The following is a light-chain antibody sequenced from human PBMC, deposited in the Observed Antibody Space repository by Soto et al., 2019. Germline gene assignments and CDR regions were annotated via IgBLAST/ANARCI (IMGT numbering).Light chain of an antibody. CDR1: QSISSW. CDR2: KAS. J-gene: IGKJ1*01. CDR3: QQYYYFAT. Sequence: DIQMTQSPSTLSASVGDRVTITCRASQSISSWLTWYQQKAGQAPKLLIYKASIVESGVPSRFSGSGSGTDFTLTISILQPDDSATYYCQQYYYFATFGQGTRVEVK. V-gene: IGKV1-5*03.